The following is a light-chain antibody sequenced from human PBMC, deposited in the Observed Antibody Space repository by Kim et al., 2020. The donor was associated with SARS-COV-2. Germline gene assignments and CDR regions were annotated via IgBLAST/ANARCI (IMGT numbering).Light chain of an antibody. J-gene: IGLJ2*01. CDR3: SSYTTRSTPL. CDR2: DVS. CDR1: SSDVGGYDY. Sequence: GQSITISCLGNSSDVGGYDYVSWYQQHPGKAPKLLIYDVSNRPSGVSNRFSGSKSGNTASLTISGLQAEDEADYYCSSYTTRSTPLFGGGTQLTVL. V-gene: IGLV2-14*03.